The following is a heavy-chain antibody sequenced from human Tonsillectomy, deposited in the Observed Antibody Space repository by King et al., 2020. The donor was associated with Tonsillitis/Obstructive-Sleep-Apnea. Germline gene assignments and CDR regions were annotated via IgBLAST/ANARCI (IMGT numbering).Heavy chain of an antibody. Sequence: VQLVESGAEVKKPGESLRISCQGSGYSFTSYWINWVRQMPGKGLEWMGRIDPSDSYTNYSPSFQGHVTISADKSITTVYLQWSSLKASDTAMYYCARRPDSSNWLGGGLDVWGQGTTVTVSS. CDR1: GYSFTSYW. CDR2: IDPSDSYT. D-gene: IGHD6-13*01. J-gene: IGHJ6*02. CDR3: ARRPDSSNWLGGGLDV. V-gene: IGHV5-10-1*03.